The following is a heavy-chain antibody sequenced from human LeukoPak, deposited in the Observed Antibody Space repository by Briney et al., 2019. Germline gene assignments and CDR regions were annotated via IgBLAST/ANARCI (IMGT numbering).Heavy chain of an antibody. CDR1: GFTFSTSA. CDR3: ARDPLRYLRVGHYDY. CDR2: IDYDSSHI. D-gene: IGHD3-9*01. J-gene: IGHJ4*02. V-gene: IGHV3-21*01. Sequence: GGSLRLSCAASGFTFSTSAMNWVRQVPGKGLEWVSSIDYDSSHIYYAASVRGRFTISRNNARNSVYLQMNSLRVEDTAVYYCARDPLRYLRVGHYDYWGQGTLVAVSS.